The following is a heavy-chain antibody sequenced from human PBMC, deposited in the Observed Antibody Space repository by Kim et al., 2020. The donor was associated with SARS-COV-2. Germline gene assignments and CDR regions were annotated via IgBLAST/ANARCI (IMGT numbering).Heavy chain of an antibody. CDR2: INPDGSEK. J-gene: IGHJ4*02. CDR1: GFTFSSSW. V-gene: IGHV3-7*01. CDR3: ARVGNYVYGCV. D-gene: IGHD1-7*01. Sequence: GGSLRLSCAASGFTFSSSWMSWVRQAPGKGLECVATINPDGSEKYYVDAVKGRFTISRDNAENSLYLQMNSLSAEDTAVDYYARVGNYVYGCVWGQGTV.